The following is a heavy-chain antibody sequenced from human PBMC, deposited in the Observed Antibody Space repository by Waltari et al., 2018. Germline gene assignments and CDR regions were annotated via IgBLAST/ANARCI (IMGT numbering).Heavy chain of an antibody. CDR2: INPNSGGT. J-gene: IGHJ4*02. CDR1: GYTFTGYY. Sequence: QVQLVQSGAEVKKPGASVKVSCKASGYTFTGYYMHWVRQAPGQGLEWMGWINPNSGGTNYAQKFQGRVTMTRDTSISTAYMELSSVTAADTAVYYCASLTSRIAAAVGYWGQGTLVTVSS. V-gene: IGHV1-2*02. CDR3: ASLTSRIAAAVGY. D-gene: IGHD6-13*01.